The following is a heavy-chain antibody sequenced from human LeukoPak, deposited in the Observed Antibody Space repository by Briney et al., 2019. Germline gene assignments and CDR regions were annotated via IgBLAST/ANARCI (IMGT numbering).Heavy chain of an antibody. CDR2: ISSSSSYV. J-gene: IGHJ4*02. CDR3: ARLTTTVTTPFDY. CDR1: GFTFSIYN. V-gene: IGHV3-21*01. D-gene: IGHD4-17*01. Sequence: PGGSLRLSCAASGFTFSIYNMNWVRQAPGKGLEWVSSISSSSSYVYYADSVKGRFTISRDNAKNSLYLQMNSLRAEDTAVYYCARLTTTVTTPFDYWRQGTLVTVSS.